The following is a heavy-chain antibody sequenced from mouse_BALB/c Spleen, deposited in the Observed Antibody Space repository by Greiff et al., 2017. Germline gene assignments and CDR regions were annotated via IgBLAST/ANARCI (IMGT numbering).Heavy chain of an antibody. Sequence: EVKLQESGPGLVKPSQSLSLTCSVTGYSITSGYYWNWIRQFPGNKLEWMGYISYDGSNNYNPSLKNRISITRDTSKNQFFLKLNSVTTEDTATYYCAREGPIAYYYAMDYWGQGTSVTVSS. J-gene: IGHJ4*01. CDR1: GYSITSGYY. CDR3: AREGPIAYYYAMDY. V-gene: IGHV3-6*02. CDR2: ISYDGSN.